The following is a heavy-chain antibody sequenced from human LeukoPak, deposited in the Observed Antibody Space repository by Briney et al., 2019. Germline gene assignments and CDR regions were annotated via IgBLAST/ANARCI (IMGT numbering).Heavy chain of an antibody. CDR2: ISWNSGSI. CDR3: AKDSGSYYFDY. Sequence: GGPLRLSCAASGFTFDDYAMHSVRQAPGKGLEWVSGISWNSGSIGYADSVKGRFTISRDNAKNSLYLQMNSLRAEDTALYYCAKDSGSYYFDYWGQGTLVTVSS. CDR1: GFTFDDYA. D-gene: IGHD1-26*01. J-gene: IGHJ4*02. V-gene: IGHV3-9*01.